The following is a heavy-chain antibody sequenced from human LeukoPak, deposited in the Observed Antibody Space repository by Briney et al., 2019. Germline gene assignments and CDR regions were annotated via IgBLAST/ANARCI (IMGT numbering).Heavy chain of an antibody. J-gene: IGHJ4*02. CDR3: AREWQYQFDY. CDR2: VYYSGIT. V-gene: IGHV4-38-2*02. CDR1: GYSISSGYY. Sequence: SETLSLTCTVSGYSISSGYYWDWIRQSPGKGLEWIGSVYYSGITYYTPSLKSRVSISVDTSKNQFSLKVTSVTAADTAVYYCAREWQYQFDYWGQGSLVTVSS. D-gene: IGHD4-11*01.